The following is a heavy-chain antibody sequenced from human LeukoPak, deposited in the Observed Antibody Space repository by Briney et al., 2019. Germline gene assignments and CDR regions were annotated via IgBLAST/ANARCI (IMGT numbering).Heavy chain of an antibody. Sequence: GGSLRLSCAASGFTFSSYGMSWVRQAPGKGLEWVSGISGSGGSTYYADSVKGRFTISRDNSKNTLYLRMNSLRAEDTAVYYCASGKLGYYYGSGSFRAPVADDAFDIWGQGTMVTVSS. CDR2: ISGSGGST. J-gene: IGHJ3*02. D-gene: IGHD3-10*01. V-gene: IGHV3-23*01. CDR1: GFTFSSYG. CDR3: ASGKLGYYYGSGSFRAPVADDAFDI.